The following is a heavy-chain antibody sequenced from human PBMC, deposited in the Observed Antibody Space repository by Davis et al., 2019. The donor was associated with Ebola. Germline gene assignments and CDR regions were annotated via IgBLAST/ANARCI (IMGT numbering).Heavy chain of an antibody. CDR1: GSTFTRSG. V-gene: IGHV1-18*01. Sequence: ASVKVSCKASGSTFTRSGIRWVRQAPGQGLEWMGCISASNGNTNYAQKLQGRVTMTTDTSTSTAYMELRSLRSDDTAVYYCARARYGWWFDPWGQGTLVTGSS. CDR3: ARARYGWWFDP. CDR2: ISASNGNT. J-gene: IGHJ5*02. D-gene: IGHD4-17*01.